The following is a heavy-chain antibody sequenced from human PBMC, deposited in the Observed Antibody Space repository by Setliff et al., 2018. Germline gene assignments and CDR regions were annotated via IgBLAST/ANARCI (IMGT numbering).Heavy chain of an antibody. CDR1: GYTFTNYW. CDR2: IYPGDSDT. D-gene: IGHD2-15*01. Sequence: GESLKISCKGSGYTFTNYWIGWVRQMPGKGLEWMGAIYPGDSDTRHSPSFQGQVTISADKSISTVYLQRSSLKASDTAIYYCARLTPETDFDYWGPGTLVTVSS. V-gene: IGHV5-51*01. J-gene: IGHJ4*02. CDR3: ARLTPETDFDY.